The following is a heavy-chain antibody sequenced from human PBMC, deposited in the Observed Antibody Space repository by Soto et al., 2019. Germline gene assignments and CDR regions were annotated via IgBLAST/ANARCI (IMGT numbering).Heavy chain of an antibody. Sequence: QVTLKESGPVLVKPTETLTLTCTVSGFSLSNARMGVSWIRQPPGKALEWLAHIFSNDEKSYSTSLKSRLTISKYTTKSQVFLTMTNMDPVDTATYDCARIRRISTIIDERWFDPWGQGTLVTVSS. V-gene: IGHV2-26*01. CDR1: GFSLSNARMG. J-gene: IGHJ5*02. CDR3: ARIRRISTIIDERWFDP. D-gene: IGHD2-2*01. CDR2: IFSNDEK.